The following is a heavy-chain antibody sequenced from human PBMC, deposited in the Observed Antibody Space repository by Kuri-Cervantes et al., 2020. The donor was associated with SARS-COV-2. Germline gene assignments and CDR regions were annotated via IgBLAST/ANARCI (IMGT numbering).Heavy chain of an antibody. Sequence: SEILSLTCTVSGGSISSSSYYWGWIRQPPGKGLEWIGSIYYSGSTYYNPSLKSRVTISVDTSKNQFSLKLSSVTAADTAVYYCARQMMSTITIFGVVITRHWFDPWGQGTLVTVSS. CDR2: IYYSGST. CDR3: ARQMMSTITIFGVVITRHWFDP. D-gene: IGHD3-3*01. V-gene: IGHV4-39*01. J-gene: IGHJ5*02. CDR1: GGSISSSSYY.